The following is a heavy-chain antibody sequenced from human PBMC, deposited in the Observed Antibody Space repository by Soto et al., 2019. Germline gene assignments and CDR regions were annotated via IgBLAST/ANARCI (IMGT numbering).Heavy chain of an antibody. J-gene: IGHJ4*02. V-gene: IGHV3-30*18. CDR3: AKDDGTFFYDTSGYPLDY. Sequence: GGSLRLSCAASGFTFSNYGMHWVRQAPGKGLEWVAIIAYDGTNTYYADFVKGRFTISRDNSKNTLYLQMNSLRDEDTAVYYCAKDDGTFFYDTSGYPLDYWGQGTLVTVSS. D-gene: IGHD3-22*01. CDR2: IAYDGTNT. CDR1: GFTFSNYG.